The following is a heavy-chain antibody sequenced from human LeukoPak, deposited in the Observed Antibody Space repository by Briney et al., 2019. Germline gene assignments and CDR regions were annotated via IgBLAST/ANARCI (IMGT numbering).Heavy chain of an antibody. V-gene: IGHV2-5*01. Sequence: SGPTLVNPTQTLTLTCTFSGFSLSTSGVGVGWIRQPPGKALEWLALIYWNDNKHYSPSLKSRLTITKDTSKNQVVLIMTNMDPVDTATYYCIHAYVGTRPVRGVRSRTFDYWGQGTLVTVSS. J-gene: IGHJ4*02. CDR2: IYWNDNK. D-gene: IGHD3-10*01. CDR3: IHAYVGTRPVRGVRSRTFDY. CDR1: GFSLSTSGVG.